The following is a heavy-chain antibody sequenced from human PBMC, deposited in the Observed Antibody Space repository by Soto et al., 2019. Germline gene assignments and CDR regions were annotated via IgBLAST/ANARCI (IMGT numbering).Heavy chain of an antibody. V-gene: IGHV1-69*01. CDR1: GVTFSSYT. J-gene: IGHJ6*02. Sequence: QVQLVQSGAEVKKSGSSVKVSCKASGVTFSSYTISWVRQAPGQGLEWMGGIIPIFAPANYAQKFQGRVTITADESTSTAYMELSRLRFEDTAVYYCAGTSWNYYYGMDVRGQGTTVTVSS. D-gene: IGHD6-13*01. CDR2: IIPIFAPA. CDR3: AGTSWNYYYGMDV.